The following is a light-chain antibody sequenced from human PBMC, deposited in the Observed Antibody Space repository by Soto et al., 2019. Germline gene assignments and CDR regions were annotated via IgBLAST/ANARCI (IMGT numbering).Light chain of an antibody. CDR1: QSVSSSSY. V-gene: IGKV3-20*01. CDR2: GAS. CDR3: RQYGSSPSYT. Sequence: IVLTQSPGTLSLSPGERATLSCRASQSVSSSSYLAWYQQKPGQAPRLLIYGASSRATGIPDRFSGSGSATYFTLTISRLEPEDFAVYYCRQYGSSPSYTFGQGTKLEIK. J-gene: IGKJ2*01.